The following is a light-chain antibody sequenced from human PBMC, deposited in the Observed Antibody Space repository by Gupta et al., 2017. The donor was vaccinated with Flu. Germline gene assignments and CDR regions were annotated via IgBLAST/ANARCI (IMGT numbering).Light chain of an antibody. V-gene: IGKV3-15*01. Sequence: EIVMTQSPASLSVSPGERATLSCRASQSVSSNLAWYQQKPGQAPRFLIYGASIRATGIAARFSGNGSGTEFTLTISSLQSEEFAVYYCQHYNNWPYSFGQGTKVEI. J-gene: IGKJ2*03. CDR3: QHYNNWPYS. CDR2: GAS. CDR1: QSVSSN.